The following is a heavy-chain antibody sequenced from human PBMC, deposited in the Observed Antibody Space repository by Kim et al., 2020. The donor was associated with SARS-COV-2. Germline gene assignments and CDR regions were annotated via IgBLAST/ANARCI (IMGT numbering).Heavy chain of an antibody. CDR2: IRSSASAETT. V-gene: IGHV3-23*01. Sequence: GGSLRLSCAASGFTLSNNVMSWVRQAPGRGLEWVSTIRSSASAETTYYADSVNCRFTISRDISKHTLYLELNSLRADDTALYYCANDRGGSGWPAFD. CDR3: ANDRGGSGWPAFD. J-gene: IGHJ4*01. CDR1: GFTLSNNV. D-gene: IGHD6-19*01.